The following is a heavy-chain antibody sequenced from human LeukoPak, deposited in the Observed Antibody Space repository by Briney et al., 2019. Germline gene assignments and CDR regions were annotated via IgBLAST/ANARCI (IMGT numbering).Heavy chain of an antibody. J-gene: IGHJ4*02. Sequence: PSETLSLTCAVYGGSFSGYYWSWIRQPPGKGLEWIGEINHSGSTNYNPSLKSRLTISVDTSKNQFSLKLSSVTAADTAVYYCARKHYYDRAHFDYWGQGTLVTVSS. V-gene: IGHV4-34*01. D-gene: IGHD3-22*01. CDR3: ARKHYYDRAHFDY. CDR2: INHSGST. CDR1: GGSFSGYY.